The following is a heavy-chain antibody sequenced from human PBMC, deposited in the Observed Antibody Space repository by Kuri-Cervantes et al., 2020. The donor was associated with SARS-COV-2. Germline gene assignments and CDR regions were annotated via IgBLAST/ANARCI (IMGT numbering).Heavy chain of an antibody. Sequence: GGSLRLSCKGSGYSFTSYWIGWVRQMPGKGPEWMGIIYPGDSDTRYSPSFQGQVTISADKSISTAYLQWSSLKASDTAMYYCARRLTGDGIFDYWGQGTLVTVSS. D-gene: IGHD7-27*01. J-gene: IGHJ4*02. CDR3: ARRLTGDGIFDY. V-gene: IGHV5-51*01. CDR1: GYSFTSYW. CDR2: IYPGDSDT.